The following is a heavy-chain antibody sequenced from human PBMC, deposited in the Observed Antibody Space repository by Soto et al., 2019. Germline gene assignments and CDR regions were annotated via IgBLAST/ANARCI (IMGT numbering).Heavy chain of an antibody. CDR3: ARDLGYSSSSLGWFDP. CDR2: MHYSGGT. D-gene: IGHD6-6*01. V-gene: IGHV4-59*11. J-gene: IGHJ5*02. Sequence: SETLSLTCTVSGGSMSSHSWSWIRQPPGKGLEWIGCMHYSGGTNYNPSLKSRVTMSVDTSKNQFSLKLSSVSAADMAMYYCARDLGYSSSSLGWFDPWGQGTLVTVSS. CDR1: GGSMSSHS.